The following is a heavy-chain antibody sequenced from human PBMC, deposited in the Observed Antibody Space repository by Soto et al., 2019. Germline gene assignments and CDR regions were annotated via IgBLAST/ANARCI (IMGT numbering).Heavy chain of an antibody. CDR2: ISYSGST. CDR3: ARDRDYYDSSGYRYYFDY. CDR1: GGSISTYY. J-gene: IGHJ4*02. V-gene: IGHV4-59*12. D-gene: IGHD3-22*01. Sequence: PSETLSLTCTVSGGSISTYYWSWIRQPPGKGLEWIGYISYSGSTNYNPSLRSRITINPDTSKNQFSLQLNSVTPEDMALYYCARDRDYYDSSGYRYYFDYWGQATLVTVSS.